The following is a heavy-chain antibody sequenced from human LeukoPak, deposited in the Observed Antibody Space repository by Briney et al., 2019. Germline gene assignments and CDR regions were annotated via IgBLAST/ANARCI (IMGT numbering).Heavy chain of an antibody. CDR3: ARGDDTSVITNWLDP. D-gene: IGHD3-16*02. Sequence: PGGSLRLSCAASGPFFSSYSMHWIGQAPGKGLEGVAVISHDGSKKYYADSVKGRVSIFRDNSKNMFYLQMSRLRIEDTAVFYCARGDDTSVITNWLDPWGQGTLVTVSS. V-gene: IGHV3-30*04. CDR1: GPFFSSYS. J-gene: IGHJ5*02. CDR2: ISHDGSKK.